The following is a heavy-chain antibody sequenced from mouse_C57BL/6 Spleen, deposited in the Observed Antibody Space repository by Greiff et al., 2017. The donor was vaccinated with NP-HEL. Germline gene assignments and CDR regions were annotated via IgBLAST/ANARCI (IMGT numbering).Heavy chain of an antibody. V-gene: IGHV1-55*01. Sequence: VQLQQPGAELVKPGASVKMSCKASGYTFTSYWITWVKQRPGQGLEWIGDIYPGSGSTNYNEKFKSKATLTVDTSSSTAYMQLSSLTSEDSAVYYGARRFITTVVAPFDYWGQGTTLTVSS. CDR1: GYTFTSYW. J-gene: IGHJ2*01. CDR2: IYPGSGST. D-gene: IGHD1-1*01. CDR3: ARRFITTVVAPFDY.